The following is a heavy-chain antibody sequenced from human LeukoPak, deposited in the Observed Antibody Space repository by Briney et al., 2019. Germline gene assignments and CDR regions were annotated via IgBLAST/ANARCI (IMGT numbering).Heavy chain of an antibody. D-gene: IGHD2-15*01. J-gene: IGHJ3*02. CDR3: VSDVVVMGDDAFDI. CDR2: IKQDGGET. CDR1: GFSFGDCW. Sequence: GGSLRLSCAASGFSFGDCWMSWVRQAPGKGLEWVANIKQDGGETYYVDSVKGRFTISRDNAKNSVFLQLNSLRADDTALYYCVSDVVVMGDDAFDIWGRGTMVTVSS. V-gene: IGHV3-7*03.